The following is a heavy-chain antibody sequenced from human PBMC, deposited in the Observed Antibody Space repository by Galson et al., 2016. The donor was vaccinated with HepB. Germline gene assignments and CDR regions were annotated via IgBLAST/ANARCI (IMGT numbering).Heavy chain of an antibody. CDR3: ASHAPGAYCRSASCYNLEYFDH. CDR2: IYIDDSDT. CDR1: GYNFNTYW. J-gene: IGHJ1*01. D-gene: IGHD2-2*01. V-gene: IGHV5-51*01. Sequence: QSGAEVKKPGESLKISCKASGYNFNTYWIGWVRQMPGKGLEWMGIIYIDDSDTRYGPSFQGRVTLSADQSIDTAYLHLSTLQASDTAIYYCASHAPGAYCRSASCYNLEYFDHWGKGTLVTVSS.